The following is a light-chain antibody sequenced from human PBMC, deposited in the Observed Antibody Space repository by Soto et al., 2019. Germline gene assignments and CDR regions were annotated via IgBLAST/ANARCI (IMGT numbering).Light chain of an antibody. J-gene: IGKJ4*01. CDR1: QSVSSNY. CDR3: QQYGSSPLT. V-gene: IGKV3-20*01. Sequence: EIVLTQSPGTLSLSPGERATLSCRASQSVSSNYLAWYRQKPGQAPRLLIYGASSRATGIPDRFSGSESGTDFTLIISRLEPEDFAVYYCQQYGSSPLTFGGGTKVEIK. CDR2: GAS.